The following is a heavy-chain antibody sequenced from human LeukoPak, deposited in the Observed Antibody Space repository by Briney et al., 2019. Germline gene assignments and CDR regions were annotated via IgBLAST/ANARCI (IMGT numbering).Heavy chain of an antibody. V-gene: IGHV4-34*01. CDR1: GGSFSGYY. J-gene: IGHJ5*02. CDR3: ARGFSPMVRTENWFDP. Sequence: SETLSLTCAVYGGSFSGYYWSWIRQPPGKGLEWIGEINHSGSTNYNPSLKSRVTISVDTSKNQFSLKLSSVTAADTAAYYCARGFSPMVRTENWFDPWGQGTLVTVSS. D-gene: IGHD3-10*01. CDR2: INHSGST.